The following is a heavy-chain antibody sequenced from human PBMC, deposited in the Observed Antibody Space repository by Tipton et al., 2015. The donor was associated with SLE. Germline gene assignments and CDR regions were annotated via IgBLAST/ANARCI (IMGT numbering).Heavy chain of an antibody. J-gene: IGHJ4*02. CDR3: ARHFYNIGWNHFDN. Sequence: TLSLTCTVSGGSINSYYWSWIRQPPGKGLEWIGFIFYSGTTDYNPSLKTRVTMSLDTSKNQFSLKLSSVTAADTAVYYCARHFYNIGWNHFDNWGPGTLVAVSS. CDR2: IFYSGTT. D-gene: IGHD6-19*01. V-gene: IGHV4-59*08. CDR1: GGSINSYY.